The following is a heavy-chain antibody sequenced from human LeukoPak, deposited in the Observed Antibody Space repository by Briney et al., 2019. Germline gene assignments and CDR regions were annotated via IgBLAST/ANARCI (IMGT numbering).Heavy chain of an antibody. D-gene: IGHD3-10*01. V-gene: IGHV4-34*01. CDR2: INHNGST. CDR1: GGSFSGYY. J-gene: IGHJ4*02. CDR3: ARRSYGSGSYSH. Sequence: SETLSLTCAVYGGSFSGYYWSWIRQPPGQGLEWIGEINHNGSTNYNPSLKSRVTISVDTSKNQFSLKLSSVTAADTAVYYCARRSYGSGSYSHWGQGTLVTVSS.